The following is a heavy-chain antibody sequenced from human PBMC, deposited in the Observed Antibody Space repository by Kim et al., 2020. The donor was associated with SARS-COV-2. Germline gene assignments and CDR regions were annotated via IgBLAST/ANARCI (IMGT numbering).Heavy chain of an antibody. CDR3: ARVTTVTTGWFDP. Sequence: YTPSLKSRVTISVDTSKNQFSLKLSSVTAADTAVYYCARVTTVTTGWFDPWGQGTLVTVSS. D-gene: IGHD4-4*01. J-gene: IGHJ5*02. V-gene: IGHV4-34*01.